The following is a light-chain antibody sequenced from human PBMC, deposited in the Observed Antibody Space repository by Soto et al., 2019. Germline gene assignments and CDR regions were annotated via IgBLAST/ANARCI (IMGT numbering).Light chain of an antibody. CDR2: VAS. J-gene: IGKJ1*01. V-gene: IGKV1-39*01. Sequence: DIQMTQSPSSLSASVGDRVTVTCRASQNIKIFLNWYQQKPGNVTKLLICVASSLQSGVPSRFSGGGSGTDFALTISSLRPEDFATYFCQQSYKFPLTFGQGTKVEVK. CDR3: QQSYKFPLT. CDR1: QNIKIF.